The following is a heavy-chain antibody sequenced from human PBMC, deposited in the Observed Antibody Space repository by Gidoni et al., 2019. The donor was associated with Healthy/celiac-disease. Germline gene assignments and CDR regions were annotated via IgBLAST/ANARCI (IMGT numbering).Heavy chain of an antibody. CDR3: ASGGGNDTYYYYYYGMDV. CDR1: GGTFSSYT. V-gene: IGHV1-69*02. J-gene: IGHJ6*02. CDR2: ILPILGIA. D-gene: IGHD2-15*01. Sequence: QVQLVQSGAEVKKPGSSVKVPCKAAGGTFSSYTISWVRQAPGQGLEWMGRILPILGIANYAQKFQGRVTITADKSTSTAYMELSSLRSEDTAVYYCASGGGNDTYYYYYYGMDVWGQGTTVTVSS.